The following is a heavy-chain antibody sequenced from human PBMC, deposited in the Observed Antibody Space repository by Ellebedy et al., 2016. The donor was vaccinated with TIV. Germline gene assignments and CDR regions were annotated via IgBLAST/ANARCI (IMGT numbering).Heavy chain of an antibody. D-gene: IGHD3-22*01. V-gene: IGHV1-2*04. Sequence: AASVKVSCKASGYTFTDFDIHWLRQAPGQGLEWMGWINPNSGGTNYAQTFQGWVTMTRDTSLNTAYMVLSRLRSDATAVYYCARVPSGYSNMWPSFDYWGQGSLVTVSS. J-gene: IGHJ4*02. CDR3: ARVPSGYSNMWPSFDY. CDR2: INPNSGGT. CDR1: GYTFTDFD.